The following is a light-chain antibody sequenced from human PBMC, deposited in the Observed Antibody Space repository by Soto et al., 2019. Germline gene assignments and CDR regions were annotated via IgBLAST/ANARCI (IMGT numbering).Light chain of an antibody. CDR1: QSISSW. J-gene: IGKJ5*01. V-gene: IGKV1-12*02. CDR3: QQVNSYPSIT. Sequence: GDRVTITCRASQSISSWLAWYQQKPGKAPKLLIYAASSLQSGVPSRFSGSGSGTDFTLTISSLQPEDFATYYCQQVNSYPSITFGQGTRLEI. CDR2: AAS.